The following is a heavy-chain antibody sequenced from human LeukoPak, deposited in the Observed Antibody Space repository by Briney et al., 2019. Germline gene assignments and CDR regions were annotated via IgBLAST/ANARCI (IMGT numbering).Heavy chain of an antibody. CDR3: ASGDYGDYPLDY. Sequence: SETLSLTCTVSGGSINSYYWSWIRQPAGKGLEWIGRIYSSGTTNYDPSLKSRVTMSVDTSKNQFSLKLSSVTAADTAVYYCASGDYGDYPLDYWGQGTLVTVSS. CDR2: IYSSGTT. D-gene: IGHD4-17*01. CDR1: GGSINSYY. V-gene: IGHV4-4*07. J-gene: IGHJ4*02.